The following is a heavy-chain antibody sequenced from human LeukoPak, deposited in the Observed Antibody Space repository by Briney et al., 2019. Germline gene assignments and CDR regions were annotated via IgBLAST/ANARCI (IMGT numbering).Heavy chain of an antibody. V-gene: IGHV4-34*01. J-gene: IGHJ4*02. CDR3: SRGVTDTN. Sequence: GSLRLSCAASGFTFSSYAMSWVRQAPGKGLEWLGEINHSGSTNYNPSLKSRVTISLDTSKNQFSLKLTSVTAADTAVYYCSRGVTDTNWGQGTLVTVSS. CDR1: GFTFSSYA. CDR2: INHSGST. D-gene: IGHD4-23*01.